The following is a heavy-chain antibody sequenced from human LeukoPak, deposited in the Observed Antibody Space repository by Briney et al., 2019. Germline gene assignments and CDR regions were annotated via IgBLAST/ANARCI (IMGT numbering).Heavy chain of an antibody. CDR1: GYTFTGYY. D-gene: IGHD2-2*01. Sequence: ASVKVSCKASGYTFTGYYMHWVRQAPAQGLEWMGWINPNSGGTNFAQKFQGRDTMTRETSISAVYMELSRLRSDDTAVYDCVRGGAGEGYCSSTRCYGHDYWGQGTLVTVSS. CDR3: VRGGAGEGYCSSTRCYGHDY. J-gene: IGHJ4*02. CDR2: INPNSGGT. V-gene: IGHV1-2*02.